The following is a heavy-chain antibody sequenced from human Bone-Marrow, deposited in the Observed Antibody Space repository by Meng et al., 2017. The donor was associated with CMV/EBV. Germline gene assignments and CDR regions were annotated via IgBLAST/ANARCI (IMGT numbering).Heavy chain of an antibody. Sequence: QVQVVESGGGLVKPGGSLRLSCAASGFTFRDYYMSWIRQAPGKGLEWVSYISSSSSYTNYADSVKGRFTISRDNAKNSLYLQMNSLRAEDTAVYYCARSRYSGSYLDYWGQGTLVTVSS. D-gene: IGHD1-26*01. V-gene: IGHV3-11*06. J-gene: IGHJ4*02. CDR2: ISSSSSYT. CDR3: ARSRYSGSYLDY. CDR1: GFTFRDYY.